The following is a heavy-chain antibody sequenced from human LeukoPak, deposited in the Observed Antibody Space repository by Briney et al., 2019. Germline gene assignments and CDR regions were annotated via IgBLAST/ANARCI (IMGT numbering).Heavy chain of an antibody. CDR2: INPSGGST. CDR3: TRIIYVWGSYRYPLFDY. Sequence: ASVKVSCKASGYTFTSYYMHWVRQAPGQGLEWMGIINPSGGSTSYAQKFQGRVTMTRDMSTSTVYMELSRLRSDDTAVYYCTRIIYVWGSYRYPLFDYWGQGTLVTVSS. CDR1: GYTFTSYY. J-gene: IGHJ4*02. D-gene: IGHD3-16*02. V-gene: IGHV1-46*03.